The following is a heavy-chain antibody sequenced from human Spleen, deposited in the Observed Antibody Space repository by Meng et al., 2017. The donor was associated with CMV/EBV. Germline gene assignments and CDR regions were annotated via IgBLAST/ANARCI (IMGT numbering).Heavy chain of an antibody. D-gene: IGHD3-9*01. CDR2: INPNSGGT. CDR1: GYTFTGYY. CDR3: ARTYNNDWYYFDY. V-gene: IGHV1-2*02. J-gene: IGHJ4*02. Sequence: ASVKVSCKXSGYTFTGYYLHWVRQAPGQGLEWXGWINPNSGGTNYAQKFQGRVTMTRDTSISTAYMELGSLRSDDTAIYYCARTYNNDWYYFDYWGQGTLVTVSS.